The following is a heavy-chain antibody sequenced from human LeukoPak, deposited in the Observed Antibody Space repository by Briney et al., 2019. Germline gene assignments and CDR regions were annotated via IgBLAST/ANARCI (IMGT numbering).Heavy chain of an antibody. D-gene: IGHD6-13*01. CDR2: ISGSGGST. CDR3: AKEGLEQQSYYYYYMDV. J-gene: IGHJ6*03. Sequence: GGSLRLSCAASGFTFSSYAMSWVRQAPGKGLEWVSAISGSGGSTYYADSVKGRLTISRDNSKNTLYLQMNSLRAEDTAVYYCAKEGLEQQSYYYYYMDVWGKGTTVTVSS. CDR1: GFTFSSYA. V-gene: IGHV3-23*01.